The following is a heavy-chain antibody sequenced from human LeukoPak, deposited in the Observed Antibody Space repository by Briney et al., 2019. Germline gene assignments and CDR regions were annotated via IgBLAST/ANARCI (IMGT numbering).Heavy chain of an antibody. CDR3: ARGVVNTYDY. J-gene: IGHJ4*02. CDR1: GGSFSDYY. V-gene: IGHV4-34*01. CDR2: INHSGST. D-gene: IGHD2-15*01. Sequence: SETLSLTCAVYGGSFSDYYWSWIRQPPGKGLEWIGEINHSGSTNYNPSLKSRVTISVDTSKNQFSLKLSSVTAADTAVYYCARGVVNTYDYWGQGTLVTVSS.